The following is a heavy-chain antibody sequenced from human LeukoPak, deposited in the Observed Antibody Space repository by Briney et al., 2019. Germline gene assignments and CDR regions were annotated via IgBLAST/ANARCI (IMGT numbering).Heavy chain of an antibody. Sequence: SGGSLRLSCAASGFTFSSYAMSWVRQAPGKGLECISGISGSGGNTYYADSVKGRFTISRDNSKNTLYLQMNSLRAEDTAVYYCAKGSGRSTVTTFAFDIWGQGTMVTVSS. CDR3: AKGSGRSTVTTFAFDI. CDR2: ISGSGGNT. CDR1: GFTFSSYA. D-gene: IGHD4-17*01. V-gene: IGHV3-23*01. J-gene: IGHJ3*02.